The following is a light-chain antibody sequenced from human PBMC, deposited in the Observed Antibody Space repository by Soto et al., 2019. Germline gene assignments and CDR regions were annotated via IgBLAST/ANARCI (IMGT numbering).Light chain of an antibody. CDR2: EVS. CDR1: SSDVGGYNF. V-gene: IGLV2-8*01. CDR3: SSYAGSNNGV. Sequence: QSALTQPPSASGSPGQSVTISCTGTSSDVGGYNFVSWYQQHPGKAPKLMIYEVSKRPSGVPDCFSGSKSGNTASLTVSGLQAEDEADYYCSSYAGSNNGVFGGGTKVTVL. J-gene: IGLJ3*02.